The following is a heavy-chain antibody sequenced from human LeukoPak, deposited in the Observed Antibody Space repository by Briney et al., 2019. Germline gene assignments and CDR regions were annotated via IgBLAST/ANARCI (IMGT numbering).Heavy chain of an antibody. CDR3: ARERLGYYYRSGLDY. CDR1: GGSISSYY. CDR2: IYYSGST. D-gene: IGHD3-22*01. Sequence: SETLSLTCTVSGGSISSYYWNWIRQPPGKGLEWIGYIYYSGSTNYNPSLKSRVTTSVDTSKNQFSLKLSSVTAADTAVYYCARERLGYYYRSGLDYWGQGTLVTVSS. V-gene: IGHV4-59*01. J-gene: IGHJ4*02.